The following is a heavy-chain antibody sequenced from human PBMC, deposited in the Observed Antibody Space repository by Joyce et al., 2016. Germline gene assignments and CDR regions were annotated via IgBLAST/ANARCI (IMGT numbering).Heavy chain of an antibody. CDR1: GDTFSSFP. J-gene: IGHJ5*02. D-gene: IGHD3-9*01. CDR2: IIPMFRTA. Sequence: QIQLVQSGAEVKEPGSSVKVSCKASGDTFSSFPISWVRLTPGVGLEWMGGIIPMFRTANYEPKFQGRVTITADESTNTAFLELHSLRSEDTAIYYCAGDSDWYNWFDPWGQGSLVTVSS. CDR3: AGDSDWYNWFDP. V-gene: IGHV1-69*01.